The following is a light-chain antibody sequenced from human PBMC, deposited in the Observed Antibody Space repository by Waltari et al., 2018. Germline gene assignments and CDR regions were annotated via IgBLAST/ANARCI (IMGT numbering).Light chain of an antibody. V-gene: IGKV3-20*01. CDR1: QSVSSSY. J-gene: IGKJ2*01. CDR2: GAS. Sequence: EIVLTQSAGTLSLCPGDRATLSCRACQSVSSSYLAWYQQKPAQAPRLLIYGASSRATGIPDRCSGSGSGPDFTLTISRLEPEDFAVYYCQQYGRLYTFGQETKLEIK. CDR3: QQYGRLYT.